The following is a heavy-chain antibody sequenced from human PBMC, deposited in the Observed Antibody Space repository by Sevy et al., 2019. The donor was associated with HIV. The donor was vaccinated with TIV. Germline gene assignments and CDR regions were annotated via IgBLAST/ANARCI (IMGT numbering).Heavy chain of an antibody. CDR1: GYTFTGYY. J-gene: IGHJ4*02. V-gene: IGHV1-2*02. Sequence: ASVKVSCKASGYTFTGYYIHWVRQAPGQGLEWMGWIIPSSGGTNYGRKFLGRVTMTRNTSISTAYLELHRLPSDDTAVYYCTRSVYGSGTYLNDHWGQGTLVTVSS. CDR2: IIPSSGGT. CDR3: TRSVYGSGTYLNDH. D-gene: IGHD3-10*01.